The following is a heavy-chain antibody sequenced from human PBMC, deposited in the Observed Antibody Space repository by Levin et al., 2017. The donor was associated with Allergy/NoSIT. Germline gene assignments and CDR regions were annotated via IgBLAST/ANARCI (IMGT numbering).Heavy chain of an antibody. CDR3: ARGGPPSRT. D-gene: IGHD1-14*01. CDR1: GFTFRSYS. CDR2: ISSSSSTI. V-gene: IGHV3-48*01. J-gene: IGHJ4*02. Sequence: LSLTCAASGFTFRSYSMNWVRQAPGKGLEWVSYISSSSSTIYYADSVKGRFTISRDNAKNSLYLQMNSLRAEDTAVYYCARGGPPSRTWGQGTLVTVSS.